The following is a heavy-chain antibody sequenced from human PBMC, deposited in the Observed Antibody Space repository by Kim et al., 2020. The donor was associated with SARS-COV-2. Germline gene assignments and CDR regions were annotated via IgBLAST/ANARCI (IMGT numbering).Heavy chain of an antibody. CDR3: ARGGYVLWFGESERHNWFDP. CDR1: GGSISSSSYY. V-gene: IGHV4-39*07. J-gene: IGHJ5*02. D-gene: IGHD3-10*01. CDR2: IYYSGST. Sequence: SETLSLTCTVSGGSISSSSYYWGWIRQPPGKGLEWIGSIYYSGSTYYNPSLKSRVTISVDTSKNQFSLKLSSVTAADTAVYYCARGGYVLWFGESERHNWFDPWGQGNLVTVSS.